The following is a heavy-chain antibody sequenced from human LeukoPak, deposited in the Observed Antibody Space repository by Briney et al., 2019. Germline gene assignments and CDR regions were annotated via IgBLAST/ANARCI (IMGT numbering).Heavy chain of an antibody. Sequence: ASVKASCKASGYTFTNYYMHWVRQAPGQGLEWMGIINPSGGGTSYAQKFQGRVTMTRDTSTSAVYMELSSLRAEDTAVYYCAKGEMATTLFDYWGQGTLVTVSS. CDR3: AKGEMATTLFDY. J-gene: IGHJ4*02. CDR2: INPSGGGT. CDR1: GYTFTNYY. D-gene: IGHD5-24*01. V-gene: IGHV1-46*01.